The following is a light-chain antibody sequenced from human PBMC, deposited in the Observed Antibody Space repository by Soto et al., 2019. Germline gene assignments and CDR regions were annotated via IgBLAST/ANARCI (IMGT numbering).Light chain of an antibody. CDR3: CSYAGSSTYV. Sequence: QSALTQPASVSGSPGQSITISCTGTSSDVGNYNLVSWYQQHPGKAPELVIYEGSKRPSGVSNRFSGSKSGNTASLTISGLQSEDEADYYCCSYAGSSTYVFGTGTKLTVL. CDR1: SSDVGNYNL. V-gene: IGLV2-23*01. CDR2: EGS. J-gene: IGLJ1*01.